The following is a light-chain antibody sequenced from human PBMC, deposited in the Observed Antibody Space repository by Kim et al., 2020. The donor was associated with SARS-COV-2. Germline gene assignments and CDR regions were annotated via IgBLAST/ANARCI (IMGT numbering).Light chain of an antibody. CDR1: PTVSCYY. CDR2: GSF. J-gene: IGKJ2*01. V-gene: IGKV3-20*01. Sequence: PGERATLSCRPTPTVSCYYLAWYQQQPGQARRLLIFGSFTRAAGIPDRSSRSVSGTDFTPTINRLEAEDSAVYYCQQYGVSPLASYTFGQGS. CDR3: QQYGVSPLASYT.